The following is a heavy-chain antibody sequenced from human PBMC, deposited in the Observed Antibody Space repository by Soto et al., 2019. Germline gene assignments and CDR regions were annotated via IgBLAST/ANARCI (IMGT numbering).Heavy chain of an antibody. Sequence: SQTPALTCSVPGGSISSSSQYWDWIRQPPGKVLEWIWSFFDSASTYYIPSLTSLVTISVETSKIEFSVKLSSVFAADTAVFYCAIYRRYGDYPYYFYYIDVWGKGTSVTVSS. CDR1: GGSISSSSQY. CDR3: AIYRRYGDYPYYFYYIDV. J-gene: IGHJ6*03. CDR2: FFDSAST. D-gene: IGHD4-17*01. V-gene: IGHV4-39*05.